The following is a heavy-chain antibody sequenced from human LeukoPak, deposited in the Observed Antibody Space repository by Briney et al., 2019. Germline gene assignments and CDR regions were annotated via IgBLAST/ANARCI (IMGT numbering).Heavy chain of an antibody. V-gene: IGHV4-39*01. CDR3: AGTRDGYNSGYDY. D-gene: IGHD5-24*01. CDR2: IYYSGST. CDR1: GGSISSSSYY. Sequence: SETLSLTCTVSGGSISSSSYYWGWIRQPPGKGLEWIGSIYYSGSTYYNPSLKSRVTISVDTSKNQFSLKLSSVTAADTAVYYCAGTRDGYNSGYDYWGQGTLVTVSS. J-gene: IGHJ4*02.